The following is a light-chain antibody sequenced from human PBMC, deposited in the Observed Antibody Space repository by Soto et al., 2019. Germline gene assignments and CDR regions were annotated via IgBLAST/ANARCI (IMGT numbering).Light chain of an antibody. CDR3: QQYGTSALT. Sequence: IVLTQSPGTLSLSPGERATLSCRANQSVSSSYLVWYQQRPGQPPRLLIYGTSTRAAGISDRFSGSGSGTDFTLTIYRLEPGDSAVYYCQQYGTSALTFGGGTKV. V-gene: IGKV3-20*01. CDR1: QSVSSSY. J-gene: IGKJ4*01. CDR2: GTS.